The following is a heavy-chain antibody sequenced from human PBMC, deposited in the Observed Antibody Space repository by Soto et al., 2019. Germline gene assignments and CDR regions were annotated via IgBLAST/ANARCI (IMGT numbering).Heavy chain of an antibody. D-gene: IGHD3-3*01. CDR3: AKDGTYDFWSEITAEDY. Sequence: EVQLLESGGGLVQPGGSLRLSCAASGFTFSSYAMSWVRQAPGKGLEWVSAISGSGGSTYYADSVKGRFTISRDNSKNTLYLQMNSLRAEDTAVYYCAKDGTYDFWSEITAEDYWGQGTLVTVSS. V-gene: IGHV3-23*01. CDR1: GFTFSSYA. J-gene: IGHJ4*02. CDR2: ISGSGGST.